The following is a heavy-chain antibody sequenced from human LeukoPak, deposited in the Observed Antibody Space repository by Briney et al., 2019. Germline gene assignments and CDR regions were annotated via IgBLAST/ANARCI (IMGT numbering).Heavy chain of an antibody. V-gene: IGHV4-59*08. CDR2: IYYTGIT. D-gene: IGHD6-13*01. Sequence: PSETLSLTCTISGDSISTYYWSWIRQPPGKGLEWIGYIYYTGITNYNPSLKSRVTTSIDTSKNQFTLKLSSVTAADTAVYYCARGEAAAPGDYWGQGTLVTVSS. CDR1: GDSISTYY. J-gene: IGHJ4*02. CDR3: ARGEAAAPGDY.